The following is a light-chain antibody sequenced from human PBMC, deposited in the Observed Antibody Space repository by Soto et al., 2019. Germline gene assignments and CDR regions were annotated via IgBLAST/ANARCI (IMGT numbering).Light chain of an antibody. J-gene: IGKJ4*01. CDR3: QQHCYLSFT. CDR2: AVS. V-gene: IGKV3D-20*02. CDR1: QIVLSSY. Sequence: EIVLTQSPDTLSLSPGERATLSCRASQIVLSSYLAWYQQRPGQSPRLLMYAVSNRATGIPDRFIGSGSGTDFNLTISSLEPEDVALYDCQQHCYLSFTFGGGTKV.